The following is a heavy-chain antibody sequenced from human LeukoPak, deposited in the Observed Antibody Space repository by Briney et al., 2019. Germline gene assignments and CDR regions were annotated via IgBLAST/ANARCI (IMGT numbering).Heavy chain of an antibody. CDR2: INSDGSST. CDR1: GFTFSSYW. D-gene: IGHD5-18*01. CDR3: ARDPSRAMVYFHH. J-gene: IGHJ1*01. V-gene: IGHV3-74*01. Sequence: PGGSLRLSCVASGFTFSSYWMHWVRQAPGKGLVWVSRINSDGSSTNYADSVKGRFTISRDNAKNTLYLQMNSLRAEDTAVYYCARDPSRAMVYFHHWGQGTLVTVSS.